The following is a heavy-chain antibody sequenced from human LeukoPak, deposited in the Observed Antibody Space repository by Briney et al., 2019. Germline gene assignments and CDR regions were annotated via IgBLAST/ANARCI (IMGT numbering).Heavy chain of an antibody. D-gene: IGHD2-15*01. CDR3: ARVVEIVVVAAATPYYFDY. Sequence: GASVKVSCKASGYTFTSYGISWVRQAPGQGLEWMGWISAYNGNTNYAQKLQGRVTMTTDTSTSTAYMELRSLRSDDTAVYYCARVVEIVVVAAATPYYFDYWGQGTLVTVSS. V-gene: IGHV1-18*04. CDR2: ISAYNGNT. CDR1: GYTFTSYG. J-gene: IGHJ4*02.